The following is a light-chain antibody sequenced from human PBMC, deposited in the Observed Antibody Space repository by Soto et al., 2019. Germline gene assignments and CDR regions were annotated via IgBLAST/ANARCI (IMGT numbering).Light chain of an antibody. CDR2: DVS. Sequence: QSALTQPASVSGSPGQSITISCTGTSSDVGYSNYVSWYQQLPGKAPKLMIYDVSDRPSGVSNRFSGSKSGSTASLTISGLQAEDEADYYCQSFDKYLSAVVFGGGTKLTVL. CDR3: QSFDKYLSAVV. J-gene: IGLJ2*01. V-gene: IGLV2-14*01. CDR1: SSDVGYSNY.